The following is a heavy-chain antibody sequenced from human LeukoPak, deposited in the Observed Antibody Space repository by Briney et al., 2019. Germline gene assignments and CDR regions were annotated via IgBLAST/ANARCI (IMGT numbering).Heavy chain of an antibody. Sequence: SGTLSLTRAVSGGSISSSNWWSWVRQPPGKGLEWIGEIYHSGSTNYNPSLKSRVTISVDKSKNQFSLKLSSVSAADTAVYYCARDEYGSGSYPNWFDPWGQGTLVTVSS. CDR3: ARDEYGSGSYPNWFDP. D-gene: IGHD3-10*01. J-gene: IGHJ5*02. CDR1: GGSISSSNW. V-gene: IGHV4-4*02. CDR2: IYHSGST.